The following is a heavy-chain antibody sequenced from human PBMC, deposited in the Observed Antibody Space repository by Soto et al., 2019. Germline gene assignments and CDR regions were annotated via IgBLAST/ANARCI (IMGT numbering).Heavy chain of an antibody. CDR3: TTDFANYGDGDYDSPTNACDL. V-gene: IGHV3-15*01. D-gene: IGHD4-17*01. CDR1: GFTFSNAW. CDR2: IKSKTDGGTT. Sequence: EVQLVESGGGLVQPGGSLRLSCAASGFTFSNAWMSWVRQAPGKGLEWVGRIKSKTDGGTTDYAATVKGRFTISSDDSKNMLNLQMKSLKTEDTAGYYCTTDFANYGDGDYDSPTNACDLWGQGTMVTVSS. J-gene: IGHJ3*01.